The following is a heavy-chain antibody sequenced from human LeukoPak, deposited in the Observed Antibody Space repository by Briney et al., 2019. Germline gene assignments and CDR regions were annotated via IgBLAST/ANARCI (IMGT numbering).Heavy chain of an antibody. Sequence: PGGSLRLSCAASGFTFSNAWMSWVRQAPGKGLEWVSRIKSKTDGGTTDYAAPVKGRFTISRDDSKNTLYLQMNSLKTEDTAVYYCTTVRYCSGGSCPSWGQGTLVTVSS. D-gene: IGHD2-15*01. CDR2: IKSKTDGGTT. CDR3: TTVRYCSGGSCPS. J-gene: IGHJ4*02. CDR1: GFTFSNAW. V-gene: IGHV3-15*01.